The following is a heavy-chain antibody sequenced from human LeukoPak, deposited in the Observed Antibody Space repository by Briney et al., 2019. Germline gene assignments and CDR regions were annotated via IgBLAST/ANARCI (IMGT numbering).Heavy chain of an antibody. CDR2: IRSTTAGGTT. CDR3: TTSQGRYSYGYFGMDV. D-gene: IGHD5-18*01. V-gene: IGHV3-15*01. CDR1: GFTFSNAW. J-gene: IGHJ6*02. Sequence: GGSLRLSCAASGFTFSNAWMSWVRQAPGKGLERVGRIRSTTAGGTTDYAAPVKGRFIFSRDDSKNTLYLQMNSLKTEDTAVYYCTTSQGRYSYGYFGMDVWGQGTTVTVSS.